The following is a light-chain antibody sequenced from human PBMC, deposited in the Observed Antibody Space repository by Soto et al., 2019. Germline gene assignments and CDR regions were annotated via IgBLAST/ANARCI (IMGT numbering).Light chain of an antibody. Sequence: QSALTQPASVSGSPGQSITISCTGTSSDVGTYNYVSWYQHHPGKVPKLMIYDVSDRPSGVSNRFSGSKSGNTASLTISGLQTEDEADYYCSSYTSTSTLVVFGGGTKVTVL. CDR2: DVS. V-gene: IGLV2-14*03. CDR1: SSDVGTYNY. CDR3: SSYTSTSTLVV. J-gene: IGLJ2*01.